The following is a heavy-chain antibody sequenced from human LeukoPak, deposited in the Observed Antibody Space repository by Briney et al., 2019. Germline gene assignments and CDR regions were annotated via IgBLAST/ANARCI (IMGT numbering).Heavy chain of an antibody. Sequence: SVKVSCKASGYTFTSYDINWVRQATGQGLEWMGWMNPNSGNTGYAQKFQGRVTMTRNTSISTAYMELSSLRSEDTAVYYCARRPITMVRGVKPLDYWGQGTLVTVSS. CDR3: ARRPITMVRGVKPLDY. J-gene: IGHJ4*02. V-gene: IGHV1-8*01. CDR1: GYTFTSYD. CDR2: MNPNSGNT. D-gene: IGHD3-10*01.